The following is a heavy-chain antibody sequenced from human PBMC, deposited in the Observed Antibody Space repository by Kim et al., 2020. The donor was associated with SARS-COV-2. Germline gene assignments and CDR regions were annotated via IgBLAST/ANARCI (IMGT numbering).Heavy chain of an antibody. CDR2: IRSKAYGGTT. J-gene: IGHJ6*02. CDR3: TRDLGLISGYSSSWPKYYYYYYGMDV. D-gene: IGHD6-13*01. V-gene: IGHV3-49*03. CDR1: GFTFGDYA. Sequence: GGSLRLSCTASGFTFGDYAMSWFRQAPGKGLEWVGFIRSKAYGGTTEYAASVKGRFTISRDDSKSIAYLQMNSLKTEDTAVYYCTRDLGLISGYSSSWPKYYYYYYGMDVWGQGTTVTVSS.